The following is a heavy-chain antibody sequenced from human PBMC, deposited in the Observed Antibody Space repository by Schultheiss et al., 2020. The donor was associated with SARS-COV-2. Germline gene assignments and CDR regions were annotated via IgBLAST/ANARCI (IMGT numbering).Heavy chain of an antibody. D-gene: IGHD2-2*01. J-gene: IGHJ4*02. Sequence: GGSLRLSCAASGFTFSSYAMHWVRQAPGKGLEWVAVISYDGSNKYYADSVKGRFTISRDNSKNTLYLQMNSLRAEDTAVYYCAKVPPRYDLAEAPFDYWGQGTLVTVSS. CDR1: GFTFSSYA. CDR3: AKVPPRYDLAEAPFDY. V-gene: IGHV3-30-3*01. CDR2: ISYDGSNK.